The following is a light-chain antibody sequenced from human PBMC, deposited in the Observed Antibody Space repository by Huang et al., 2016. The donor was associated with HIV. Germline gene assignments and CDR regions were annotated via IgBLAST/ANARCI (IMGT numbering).Light chain of an antibody. V-gene: IGKV3-11*01. Sequence: EIVLTQSPATLSLSPGERATLSCRASQSVSSYLAWYQQKPGQAPRLLIYDTSSRATDIPARFSGSGSGTDFTLTISNLEPEDFAVYYCQQRTNWPLYTFGQGTKLEIK. J-gene: IGKJ2*01. CDR3: QQRTNWPLYT. CDR2: DTS. CDR1: QSVSSY.